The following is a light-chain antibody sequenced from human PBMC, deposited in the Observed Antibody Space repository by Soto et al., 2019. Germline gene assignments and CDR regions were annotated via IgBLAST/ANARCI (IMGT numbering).Light chain of an antibody. Sequence: EIVLTQSPATLSLSPGERARLSCRASQSIASYIAWYQQKPGQAPRLLIYGALSRATGIPDRFSGSGSGTDFTLTISRLEPEDFALYYCQQYATSPLTLGGGTKVDI. J-gene: IGKJ4*01. CDR3: QQYATSPLT. V-gene: IGKV3-20*01. CDR1: QSIASY. CDR2: GAL.